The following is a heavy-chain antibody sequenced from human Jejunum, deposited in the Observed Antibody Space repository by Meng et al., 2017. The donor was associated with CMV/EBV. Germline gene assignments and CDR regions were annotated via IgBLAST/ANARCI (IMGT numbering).Heavy chain of an antibody. CDR3: VRDSSGKPS. Sequence: SCVVSGFTFSSYSMSWVRQAPGKGLEWVSFISSGSSYIYYADSVKGRFTISRDDAKNSLYLQMNSLRAEDTAIYYCVRDSSGKPSWCQGTLVTVSS. V-gene: IGHV3-21*01. D-gene: IGHD1-26*01. CDR1: GFTFSSYS. J-gene: IGHJ4*02. CDR2: ISSGSSYI.